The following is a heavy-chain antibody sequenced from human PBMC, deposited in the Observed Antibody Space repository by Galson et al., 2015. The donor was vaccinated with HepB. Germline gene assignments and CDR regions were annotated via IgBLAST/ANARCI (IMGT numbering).Heavy chain of an antibody. CDR3: ASDIMIMFGGIAVKSEGFQT. D-gene: IGHD3-16*01. CDR1: GGSIKSHY. CDR2: ISDRGNT. V-gene: IGHV4-59*11. Sequence: ETLSLTCSVSGGSIKSHYWSWIRQAPGKGLEWVGYISDRGNTNYNPSLKSRLTISVDTSKNRVSLTLSPVTAADTAVYFCASDIMIMFGGIAVKSEGFQTWGQGTLVTVSS. J-gene: IGHJ5*02.